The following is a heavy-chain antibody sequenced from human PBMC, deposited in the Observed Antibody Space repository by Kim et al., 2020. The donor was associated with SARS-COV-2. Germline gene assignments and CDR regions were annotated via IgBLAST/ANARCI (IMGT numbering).Heavy chain of an antibody. CDR3: AREDRYSSGWYGG. V-gene: IGHV1-69*04. J-gene: IGHJ4*02. CDR2: IIPILGIA. D-gene: IGHD6-19*01. CDR1: GGTFSSYA. Sequence: SVKVSCKASGGTFSSYAISWVRQAPGQGLEWMGRIIPILGIANYAQKFQGRVTITADKSTSTAYMELSSLRSEDTAVYYCAREDRYSSGWYGGWGQGTLVTVSS.